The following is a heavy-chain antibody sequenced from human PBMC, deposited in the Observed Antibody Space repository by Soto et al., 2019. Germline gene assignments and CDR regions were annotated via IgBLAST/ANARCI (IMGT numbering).Heavy chain of an antibody. V-gene: IGHV1-69*13. J-gene: IGHJ3*02. CDR3: ARDGGRVGYSYGPLSFDAFDI. D-gene: IGHD5-18*01. CDR2: IIPIFGTA. CDR1: GGTFSSYS. Sequence: GASVKVSCKASGGTFSSYSICWVRQAPGQGLEWMGGIIPIFGTANYAQKFQGRVTITADESTSTAYMELSSLRSEDTAVYYCARDGGRVGYSYGPLSFDAFDIWGQGTMVTVSS.